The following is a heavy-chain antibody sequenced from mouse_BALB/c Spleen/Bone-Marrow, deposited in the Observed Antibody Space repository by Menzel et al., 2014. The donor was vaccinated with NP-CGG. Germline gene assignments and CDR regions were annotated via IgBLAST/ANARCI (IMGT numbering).Heavy chain of an antibody. J-gene: IGHJ3*01. CDR2: IYPGSGST. CDR3: TREGAY. V-gene: IGHV1S22*01. CDR1: GYTFTSYW. Sequence: LQQSGSELVRPGASVKLSCKASGYTFTSYWMHWVKQRHGQGLEWIGNIYPGSGSTNYDEKFKSKGTLTVDKSSSTAYMQLSSLTSEDSAVYYCTREGAYWGQGTLVTVSA.